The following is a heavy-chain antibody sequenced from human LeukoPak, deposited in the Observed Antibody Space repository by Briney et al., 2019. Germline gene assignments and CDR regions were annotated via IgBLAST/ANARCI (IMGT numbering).Heavy chain of an antibody. D-gene: IGHD4-17*01. V-gene: IGHV3-33*01. CDR3: ARSTVTTHGYFDY. Sequence: GGSLRLSCAASGFTFSRYGMHWVRQASGKGLEWVAVIWFDGSNTYYADSVKGRFTISRDTSKNTLYLQMNSLRAEDTATYYCARSTVTTHGYFDYWGQGTLVTVSS. J-gene: IGHJ4*02. CDR2: IWFDGSNT. CDR1: GFTFSRYG.